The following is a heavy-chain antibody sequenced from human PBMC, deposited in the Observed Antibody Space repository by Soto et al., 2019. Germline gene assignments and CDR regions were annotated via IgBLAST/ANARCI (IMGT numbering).Heavy chain of an antibody. CDR1: GGSISSYY. D-gene: IGHD2-2*01. Sequence: SETLSLTCTVPGGSISSYYWSWIRQPPGKGLEWIGYIYYSGSTNYNPSLKSRVTISVDTSKNQFSLKLSSVTAADTAVYYCARHKFKSSTSCPFDYWGQGTLVTVSS. J-gene: IGHJ4*02. CDR2: IYYSGST. CDR3: ARHKFKSSTSCPFDY. V-gene: IGHV4-59*08.